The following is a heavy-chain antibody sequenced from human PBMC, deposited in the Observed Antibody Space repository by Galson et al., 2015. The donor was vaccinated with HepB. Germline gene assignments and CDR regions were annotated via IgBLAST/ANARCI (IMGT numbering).Heavy chain of an antibody. Sequence: SLRLSCAASGFTFSSYWMSWVRQAPGKGLEWVANIKQDGSEKYYVDSVKGRFTISRDNAKTPLYLQMNSLRAEDTAVYYCARGGGYSYGYEFDYWGQGTLVTVSS. CDR2: IKQDGSEK. V-gene: IGHV3-7*01. CDR3: ARGGGYSYGYEFDY. D-gene: IGHD5-18*01. CDR1: GFTFSSYW. J-gene: IGHJ4*02.